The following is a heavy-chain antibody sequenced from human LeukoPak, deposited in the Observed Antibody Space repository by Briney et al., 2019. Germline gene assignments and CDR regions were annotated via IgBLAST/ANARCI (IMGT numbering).Heavy chain of an antibody. CDR1: GGTFSSYA. Sequence: ASVKVSCKASGGTFSSYAISWVRQAPGQGLEWMGGIIPIFGTANYAQEFQGRVTITADESTSTAYMELSSLRSEDTAVYYCARSGRRWYFDLWGRGTLVTVSS. D-gene: IGHD1-14*01. J-gene: IGHJ2*01. CDR2: IIPIFGTA. V-gene: IGHV1-69*13. CDR3: ARSGRRWYFDL.